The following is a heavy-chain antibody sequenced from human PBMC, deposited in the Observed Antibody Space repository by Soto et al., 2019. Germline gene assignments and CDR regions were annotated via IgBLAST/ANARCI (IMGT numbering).Heavy chain of an antibody. CDR2: IKKDGSEK. CDR1: GFTFSSYW. Sequence: EVQLVESGGGLVQPGGSLRLSCAASGFTFSSYWMSWVRQAPGKGLEWVANIKKDGSEKYYVDYVKGRFTISRDNAENSLYLKMNSLRAEDTAVYYCARGYCSSTSCYPTASYDYYYYYGMDVWGQGTTVTVSS. V-gene: IGHV3-7*05. J-gene: IGHJ6*02. D-gene: IGHD2-2*01. CDR3: ARGYCSSTSCYPTASYDYYYYYGMDV.